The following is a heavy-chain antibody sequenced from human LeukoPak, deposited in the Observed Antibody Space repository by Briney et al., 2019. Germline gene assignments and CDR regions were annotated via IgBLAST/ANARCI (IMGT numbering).Heavy chain of an antibody. CDR2: IYYSGST. CDR1: GGSISSYY. CDR3: ARVDPRGLRFLEWLHGGANFDY. D-gene: IGHD3-3*01. J-gene: IGHJ4*02. Sequence: SETLSLTCTVSGGSISSYYWSWIRQPPGKGLEWIGYIYYSGSTNYNPSLKSRVTISVDTSKNQFSLKLSSVTAADTAVYYCARVDPRGLRFLEWLHGGANFDYWGQGTLVTVSS. V-gene: IGHV4-59*01.